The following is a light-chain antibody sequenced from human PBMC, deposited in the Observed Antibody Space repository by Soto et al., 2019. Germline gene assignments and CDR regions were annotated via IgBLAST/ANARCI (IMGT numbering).Light chain of an antibody. J-gene: IGLJ1*01. CDR1: SSDVGGYNY. Sequence: QSVLTQPASVSGSPGQSITISCTGTSSDVGGYNYVSWYQQHPGKAPKLMIYEVSNRPSGVSIRFSGSKSSNTASLTISGLQAEDEADYYCSSYTSSTSPDVFGTGTKVT. CDR3: SSYTSSTSPDV. V-gene: IGLV2-14*01. CDR2: EVS.